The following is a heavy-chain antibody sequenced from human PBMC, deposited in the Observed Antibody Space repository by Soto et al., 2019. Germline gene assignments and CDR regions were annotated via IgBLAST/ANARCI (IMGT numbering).Heavy chain of an antibody. V-gene: IGHV3-66*01. Sequence: EVQLVESGGGLVQPGGSLRLSCAASGVTVSNNYMSWVRQAPGKGLEWVSVIYSGGRTYYADSVKGRFIISRDSSKNTLYLQMNSLRAEDTAVYYCARDTYDDYRVQGTLVTVSS. CDR3: ARDTYDDY. CDR2: IYSGGRT. CDR1: GVTVSNNY. D-gene: IGHD3-3*01. J-gene: IGHJ4*02.